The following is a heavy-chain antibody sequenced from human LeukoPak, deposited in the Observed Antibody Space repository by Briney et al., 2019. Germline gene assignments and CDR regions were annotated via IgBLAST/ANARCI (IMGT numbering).Heavy chain of an antibody. V-gene: IGHV1-24*01. CDR1: GYTLTELS. CDR2: FDPEDGET. Sequence: ASVKVSCKVSGYTLTELSMHWVRQAPGKGLEWMGGFDPEDGETIYAQKFQGRVTMTEDTSTSTAYMELRSLRSDDTAVYYCARKRPAYGDYTYYYYMDVWGKGTTVTVSS. J-gene: IGHJ6*03. D-gene: IGHD4-17*01. CDR3: ARKRPAYGDYTYYYYMDV.